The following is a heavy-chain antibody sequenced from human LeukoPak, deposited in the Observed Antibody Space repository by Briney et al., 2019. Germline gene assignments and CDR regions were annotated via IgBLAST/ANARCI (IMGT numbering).Heavy chain of an antibody. CDR2: ISNDGSIQ. V-gene: IGHV3-30-3*01. CDR1: GFTFRYYA. J-gene: IGHJ3*01. Sequence: PGRSLRLSCAASGFTFRYYAMHWVRQAPGKGLEWVAVISNDGSIQYYTDSVKGRFIVSRDDSKNRMYLQMNSLRVDDTALYYCARGPDPVVRGPRRAFDLWGQGTRVTV. CDR3: ARGPDPVVRGPRRAFDL. D-gene: IGHD3-10*01.